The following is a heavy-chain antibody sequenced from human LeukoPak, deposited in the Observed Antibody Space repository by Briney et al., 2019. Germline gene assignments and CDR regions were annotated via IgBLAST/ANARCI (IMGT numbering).Heavy chain of an antibody. CDR2: ISYSGST. D-gene: IGHD1-26*01. V-gene: IGHV4-59*01. Sequence: SETLSLTCTVSGGSISSYYWSWIRQPAGKGLEWIGYISYSGSTNYNPSLKSRVTISVDTPKNQFSLKVTSVTAADTAVYYCARETSGGRMSPLDVWGQGTTVTVSS. J-gene: IGHJ6*02. CDR3: ARETSGGRMSPLDV. CDR1: GGSISSYY.